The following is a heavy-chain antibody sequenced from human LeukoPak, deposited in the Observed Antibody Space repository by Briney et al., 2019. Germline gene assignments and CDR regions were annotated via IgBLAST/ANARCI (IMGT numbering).Heavy chain of an antibody. CDR3: AKSPSFTTLGDY. D-gene: IGHD4-17*01. V-gene: IGHV3-21*01. J-gene: IGHJ4*02. CDR1: GFTFSSYS. CDR2: ISSSSSYI. Sequence: GGSLRLSCAASGFTFSSYSMNWVRQAPGKGLEWVSSISSSSSYIYYADSVKGRFTISRDNAKNSLYLQMNSLRAEDTAVYYCAKSPSFTTLGDYWGQGTLVTVSS.